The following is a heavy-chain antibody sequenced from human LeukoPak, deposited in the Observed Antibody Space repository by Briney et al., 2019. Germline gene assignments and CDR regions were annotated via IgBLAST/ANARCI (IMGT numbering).Heavy chain of an antibody. V-gene: IGHV5-51*01. CDR2: IYPGDSDT. CDR3: ARHRSDYAFWSGPIDY. CDR1: GYSFTSYW. D-gene: IGHD3-3*01. Sequence: GESLKISCKGSGYSFTSYWIGWVRQMPGKGLEWMGIIYPGDSDTRYSPSFQGQVTISADKSISTAYLQWSSLKASDTAMYYCARHRSDYAFWSGPIDYWGQGTLVTVSS. J-gene: IGHJ4*02.